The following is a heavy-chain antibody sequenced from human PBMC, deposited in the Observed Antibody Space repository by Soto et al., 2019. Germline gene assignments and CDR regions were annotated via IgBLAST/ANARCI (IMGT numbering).Heavy chain of an antibody. CDR1: GFSLSDYY. CDR3: ARALCGGDCCFQH. V-gene: IGHV3-11*01. D-gene: IGHD2-21*01. CDR2: IRNSGNII. J-gene: IGHJ1*01. Sequence: QVRLVESGGRLVMPGGSLRLSCEASGFSLSDYYMTWIRQAPGKGLEWVSYIRNSGNIISYADSVKGRFTISADSAENSVYLQMNSLRAEDTAVYYCARALCGGDCCFQHWGQGTLVTVSS.